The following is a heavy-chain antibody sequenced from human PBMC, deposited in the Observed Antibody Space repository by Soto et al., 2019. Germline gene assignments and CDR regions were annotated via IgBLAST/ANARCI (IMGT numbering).Heavy chain of an antibody. CDR2: INQDGSDT. D-gene: IGHD6-19*01. CDR1: GFTFRSYW. CDR3: ANLTPWLADY. Sequence: VHPVESGGVLVQPGGSLRLSCTVSGFTFRSYWMHWVRQAPGKGLVWVSRINQDGSDTTYADSVRGRFTISRDNAKDTLYLQMNSLRAEDTAIYYCANLTPWLADYWGQGALVTVSS. V-gene: IGHV3-74*01. J-gene: IGHJ4*02.